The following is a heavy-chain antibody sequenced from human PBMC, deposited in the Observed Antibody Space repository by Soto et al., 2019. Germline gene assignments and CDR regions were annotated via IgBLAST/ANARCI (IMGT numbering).Heavy chain of an antibody. J-gene: IGHJ6*02. V-gene: IGHV3-33*01. CDR1: GFTFSSYG. CDR3: ARDGLGLVIISDGMDV. CDR2: IWYDGSNK. Sequence: QVQLVESGGGVVQPGRSLRLSCAASGFTFSSYGMHWVRQAPGKGLEWVAVIWYDGSNKYYADYVKGRFTISRDNSKNTLYLQMNSLRAEDTAVYYCARDGLGLVIISDGMDVWGQGTTVTVSS. D-gene: IGHD3-9*01.